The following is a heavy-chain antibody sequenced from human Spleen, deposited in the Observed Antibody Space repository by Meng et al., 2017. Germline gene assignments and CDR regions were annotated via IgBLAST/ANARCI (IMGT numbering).Heavy chain of an antibody. CDR3: ALLSTVSSGYLYHGMDV. CDR2: ISSSGSTI. CDR1: GFSFSNYA. Sequence: GESLKISCTASGFSFSNYAMHWVRQAPGKGLEWVSYISSSGSTIYYADSVKGRFTISRDNAKNSLYLQMDSLRAEDTAVYYCALLSTVSSGYLYHGMDVWGHGTTVTVSS. J-gene: IGHJ6*02. V-gene: IGHV3-48*03. D-gene: IGHD3-22*01.